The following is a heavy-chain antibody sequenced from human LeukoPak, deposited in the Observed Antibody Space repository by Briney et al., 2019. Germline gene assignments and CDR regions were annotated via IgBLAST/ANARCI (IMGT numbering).Heavy chain of an antibody. CDR3: ARLTYYYDSSGYLDAFDI. D-gene: IGHD3-22*01. CDR2: IIPIFGTA. V-gene: IGHV1-69*01. J-gene: IGHJ3*02. CDR1: GGTFSSYA. Sequence: SVKVSCKASGGTFSSYAISWVRPAPGQGLEWMGGIIPIFGTANYAQKFQGRVTITADESTSTAYMELSSLRSEDTAVYYCARLTYYYDSSGYLDAFDIWGQGTMVTVSS.